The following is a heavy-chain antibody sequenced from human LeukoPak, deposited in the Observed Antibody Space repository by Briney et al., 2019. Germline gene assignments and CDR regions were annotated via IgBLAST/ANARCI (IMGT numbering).Heavy chain of an antibody. V-gene: IGHV1-69*04. CDR1: GGTFSGYA. CDR3: AGEGGYSSGWYDY. J-gene: IGHJ4*02. CDR2: IIPILGIA. D-gene: IGHD6-19*01. Sequence: ASVKVSCKASGGTFSGYAISWVRQAPGQGLEWMGRIIPILGIANYAQKFQGRVTITADKSTSTAYMELSSLRSEDTAVYYCAGEGGYSSGWYDYWGQGTLVTVSS.